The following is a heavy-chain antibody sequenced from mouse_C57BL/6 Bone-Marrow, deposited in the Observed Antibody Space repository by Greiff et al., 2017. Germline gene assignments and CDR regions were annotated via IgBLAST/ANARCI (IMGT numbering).Heavy chain of an antibody. Sequence: EVQLVESGPGLVKPSQSLSLTCSVTGYSITSGYYWNWLRQFPGNKLEWMGYISYDGSNKYNPSLKNRISITRDTSKNQFFLKLNSVTTEDTATYYCARGTLYYGSSYGYFDVWGTGTTVTVSS. D-gene: IGHD1-1*01. V-gene: IGHV3-6*01. CDR2: ISYDGSN. J-gene: IGHJ1*03. CDR3: ARGTLYYGSSYGYFDV. CDR1: GYSITSGYY.